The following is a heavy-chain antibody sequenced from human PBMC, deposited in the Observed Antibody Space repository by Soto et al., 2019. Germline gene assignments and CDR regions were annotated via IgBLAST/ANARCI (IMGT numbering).Heavy chain of an antibody. D-gene: IGHD1-7*01. CDR2: IGPKTGDT. V-gene: IGHV1-2*02. J-gene: IGHJ4*02. Sequence: QVQLVQSGAEVKESGASVKVSCKGSGYTFTGYYIHWVRQAPGQGPEWVGEIGPKTGDTRYAQKFQGRVTMTKDTSINTVYMELSNPSPDDTAVYYCGRGRSGELVIFYWGQGTLVTVHS. CDR1: GYTFTGYY. CDR3: GRGRSGELVIFY.